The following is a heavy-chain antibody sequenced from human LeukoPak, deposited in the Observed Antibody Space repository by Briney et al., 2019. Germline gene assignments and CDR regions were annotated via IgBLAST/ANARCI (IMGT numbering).Heavy chain of an antibody. CDR1: GYTLTELS. D-gene: IGHD2-21*02. J-gene: IGHJ3*02. V-gene: IGHV1-24*01. Sequence: ASVKVSCKVSGYTLTELSMHWVRQAPGKGLEWMGGFDPEDGETIYAQKFQGRVTMTEDTSTDTAYMELSSLRSEDTAVYYCATGGLYCGGDCQTNGPNDAFDNWGQGTMVTVSS. CDR3: ATGGLYCGGDCQTNGPNDAFDN. CDR2: FDPEDGET.